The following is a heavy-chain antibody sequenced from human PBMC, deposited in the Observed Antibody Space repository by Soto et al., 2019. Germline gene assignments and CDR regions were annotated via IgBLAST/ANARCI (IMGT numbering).Heavy chain of an antibody. D-gene: IGHD1-20*01. CDR2: ISYDGSNK. CDR1: GFTFSSYG. V-gene: IGHV3-30*18. Sequence: QVQLVESGGGVVQPGRSLRLSCAASGFTFSSYGMHWVRQAPGKGLEWVAVISYDGSNKYYADSVKGRFTISRDNSKNTLYLQMNSLRAEDTAVYYCANEATVYNWNDNYYYGMDVWGQGTTVTVSS. J-gene: IGHJ6*02. CDR3: ANEATVYNWNDNYYYGMDV.